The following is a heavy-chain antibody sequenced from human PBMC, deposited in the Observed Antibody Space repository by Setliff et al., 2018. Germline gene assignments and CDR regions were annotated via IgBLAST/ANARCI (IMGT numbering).Heavy chain of an antibody. V-gene: IGHV3-33*01. CDR2: IWHDGTNK. J-gene: IGHJ4*02. CDR3: ATLSKDLNY. Sequence: PGGSLSLSCAASGLTLINNGFHWVRQAPGKGLEWVAIIWHDGTNKYYADSVKGRFDISRDSSKNTVYLQMNSLTAEDTAMYYCATLSKDLNYWGQGTLVTVSS. CDR1: GLTLINNG. D-gene: IGHD3-3*01.